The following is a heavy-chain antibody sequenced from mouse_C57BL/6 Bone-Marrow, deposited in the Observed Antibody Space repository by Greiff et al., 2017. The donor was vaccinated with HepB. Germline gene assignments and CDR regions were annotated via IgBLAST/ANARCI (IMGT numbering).Heavy chain of an antibody. J-gene: IGHJ4*01. D-gene: IGHD2-4*01. V-gene: IGHV1-15*01. Sequence: VQLQQSGAELVRPGASVTLSCKASGYTFTDYEMHWVKQTPVHGLEWIGAIDPETGGTAYNQKFKGKAILTADKSSSTAYMALRSLTSEDSAVYYCTREEDDYDDYAMDYWGQGTSVTVSS. CDR2: IDPETGGT. CDR3: TREEDDYDDYAMDY. CDR1: GYTFTDYE.